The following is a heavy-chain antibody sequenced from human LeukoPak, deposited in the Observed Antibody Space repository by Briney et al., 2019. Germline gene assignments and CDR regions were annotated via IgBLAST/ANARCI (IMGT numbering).Heavy chain of an antibody. Sequence: AGGSLRLSYAASGFTFSSYGMHWVRQAPGKGLEWVAVISYDGSNKYYADSVKGRFTISRDNSKNTLYLQMNSLRAEDTAVYYCAKGGTTVTMFDYWGQGTLDTVSS. CDR2: ISYDGSNK. V-gene: IGHV3-30*18. J-gene: IGHJ4*02. D-gene: IGHD4-17*01. CDR1: GFTFSSYG. CDR3: AKGGTTVTMFDY.